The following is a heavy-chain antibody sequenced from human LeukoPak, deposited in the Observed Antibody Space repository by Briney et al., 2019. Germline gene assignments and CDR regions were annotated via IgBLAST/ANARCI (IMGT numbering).Heavy chain of an antibody. Sequence: PGGSLRLSCAASGFTFDDYGMSWVRQAPGKGLEWVSGINWNGGSTGYADSVKGRFTISRDNAKNSLYLQMNSLRAEDTALYYCARGNYDSSGYYRGAFDIWGQGTMVTVSS. CDR1: GFTFDDYG. CDR3: ARGNYDSSGYYRGAFDI. D-gene: IGHD3-22*01. V-gene: IGHV3-20*04. J-gene: IGHJ3*02. CDR2: INWNGGST.